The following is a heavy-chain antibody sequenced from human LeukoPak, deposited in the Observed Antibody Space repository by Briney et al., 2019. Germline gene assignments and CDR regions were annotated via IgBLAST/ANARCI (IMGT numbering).Heavy chain of an antibody. CDR3: ASSPRAPHFYDSSGTRGGY. Sequence: PSETLSLTCAVYGGSFSGYYWSWIRQPPGKGLEWIGEINHSGSTNYNPSLKSRVTISVDTSKNQFPLKLSSVTAADTAVYYCASSPRAPHFYDSSGTRGGYWGQGTLDTVSS. CDR1: GGSFSGYY. CDR2: INHSGST. J-gene: IGHJ4*02. V-gene: IGHV4-34*01. D-gene: IGHD3-22*01.